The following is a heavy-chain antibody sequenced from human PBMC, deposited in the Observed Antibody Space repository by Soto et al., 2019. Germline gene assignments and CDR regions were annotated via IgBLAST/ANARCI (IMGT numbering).Heavy chain of an antibody. CDR1: GFTFSSYA. D-gene: IGHD6-13*01. CDR2: ISYDGSNT. CDR3: ARDGPGIAAASIAMYFQH. J-gene: IGHJ1*01. Sequence: QVQLVESGGGVVQPGRSLRLSCAASGFTFSSYAMHWVRQAPGKGLEWVAVISYDGSNTYYADSVKGRFTISRDNSKNTLYLQMNSLRAEDTAVYYCARDGPGIAAASIAMYFQHWGKGTLVTVSS. V-gene: IGHV3-30-3*01.